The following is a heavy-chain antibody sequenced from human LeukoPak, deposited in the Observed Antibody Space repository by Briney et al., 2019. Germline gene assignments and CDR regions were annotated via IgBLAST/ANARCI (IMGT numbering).Heavy chain of an antibody. Sequence: GGSLRLSCGASGFTFSSYGMHWVRQAPGKGLEWVSGISWDSDSIDYADSVKGRFTISRDNAKNSLYLQMNSLRAEDMALYYCAKGGGGRLIYYYYMDVWGKGTTVTVSS. CDR2: ISWDSDSI. D-gene: IGHD3-16*01. V-gene: IGHV3-9*03. CDR3: AKGGGGRLIYYYYMDV. J-gene: IGHJ6*03. CDR1: GFTFSSYG.